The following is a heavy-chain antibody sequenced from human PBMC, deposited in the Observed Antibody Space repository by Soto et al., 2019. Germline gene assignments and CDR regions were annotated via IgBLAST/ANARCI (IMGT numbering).Heavy chain of an antibody. Sequence: EVQLVESGGGLVKPGGSLRLSCAASGFTFSSYSMNWVRQAPGKGLAWVSSISASSSYIYYADSVKGRFTVSRDNAKNSLYLQINSLRDEDTAVYYCARGSIVATSLTPFDFWGQGTLVIVSS. D-gene: IGHD5-12*01. V-gene: IGHV3-21*01. CDR3: ARGSIVATSLTPFDF. J-gene: IGHJ4*02. CDR2: ISASSSYI. CDR1: GFTFSSYS.